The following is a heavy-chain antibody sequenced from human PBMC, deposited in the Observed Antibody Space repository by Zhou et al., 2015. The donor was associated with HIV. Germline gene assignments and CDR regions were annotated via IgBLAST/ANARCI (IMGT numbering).Heavy chain of an antibody. Sequence: QVQLVQSGAEVKKPGSSVKVSCKASGGTFSSYAISWVRQAPGQGLEWMGGIIPIFGTANYAQKFQGRVTITADESTSTAYMELSSLRSEDTAVYYCARGGYYGSGSYYTPDWYFDLWAWHPGHCLL. V-gene: IGHV1-69*01. D-gene: IGHD3-10*01. CDR2: IIPIFGTA. CDR1: GGTFSSYA. CDR3: ARGGYYGSGSYYTPDWYFDL. J-gene: IGHJ2*01.